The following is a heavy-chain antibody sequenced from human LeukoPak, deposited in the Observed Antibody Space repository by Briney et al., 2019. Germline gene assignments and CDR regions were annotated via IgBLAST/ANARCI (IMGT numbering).Heavy chain of an antibody. V-gene: IGHV1-18*01. CDR3: ARRNGMEPYYYYMDV. J-gene: IGHJ6*03. CDR2: ISAYNGNT. Sequence: GASVKVSCKASGYTFTSYGISWVRQAPGQGLEWMGWISAYNGNTNYAQKLQGRVTMTTDTSTSTAYMELRSLRSDDTAVYYCARRNGMEPYYYYMDVWGKGTTVTISS. D-gene: IGHD1-1*01. CDR1: GYTFTSYG.